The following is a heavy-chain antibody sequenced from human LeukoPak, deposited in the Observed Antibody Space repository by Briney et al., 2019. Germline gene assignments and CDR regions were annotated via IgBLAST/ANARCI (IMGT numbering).Heavy chain of an antibody. D-gene: IGHD1-26*01. J-gene: IGHJ5*02. CDR2: ISSSSSTI. CDR1: GFTFSSYS. V-gene: IGHV3-48*01. Sequence: GGSLRLSCAASGFTFSSYSMNWVRQAPGKGLEWVSYISSSSSTIYYADSVKGRFTISRDNAKNSLYLQMNSLRAEDTAVYYCARDRWNHGSYRFDPWGQGTLVTVSS. CDR3: ARDRWNHGSYRFDP.